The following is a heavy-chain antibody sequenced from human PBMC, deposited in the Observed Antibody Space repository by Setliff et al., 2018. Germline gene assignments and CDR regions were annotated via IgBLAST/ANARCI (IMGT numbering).Heavy chain of an antibody. V-gene: IGHV3-23*01. CDR2: ISGSGGST. J-gene: IGHJ4*02. CDR1: GGSFSGYY. Sequence: TSETLSLTCAVYGGSFSGYYWSWIRQAPGKGLEWVSAISGSGGSTYYADSVKGRFTISRDNSQNTLYLQMNSLRAEDTAVYYCARGSGDHWGQGTLVTVSS. CDR3: ARGSGDH.